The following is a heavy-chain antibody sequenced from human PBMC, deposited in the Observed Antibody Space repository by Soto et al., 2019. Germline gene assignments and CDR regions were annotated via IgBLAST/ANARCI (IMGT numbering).Heavy chain of an antibody. D-gene: IGHD3-3*01. V-gene: IGHV1-2*04. CDR2: INPNSGGT. Sequence: ASVKVSCKASGYTFTGYYMHWVRQAPGQGLEWMGWINPNSGGTNYAQKFQGWVTMTRDTSTSTAYMELRSLRSDDTAVYYCARDFERAIFGVVIDYWGQGTLVTVSS. J-gene: IGHJ4*02. CDR3: ARDFERAIFGVVIDY. CDR1: GYTFTGYY.